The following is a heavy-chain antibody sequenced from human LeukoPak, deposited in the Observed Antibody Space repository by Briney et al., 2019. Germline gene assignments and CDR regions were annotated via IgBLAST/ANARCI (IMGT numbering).Heavy chain of an antibody. CDR1: GGSFSGYY. CDR2: INHSGST. V-gene: IGHV4-34*01. J-gene: IGHJ4*02. D-gene: IGHD5-24*01. CDR3: ARGNYRTPDY. Sequence: SETLSLTCAVYGGSFSGYYWSWIRQPPGKGLEWIGEINHSGSTNYNPSLKSRVTISVDTSKNQFSLKLSSVTAADTAVYYCARGNYRTPDYWGQGTLVTVSS.